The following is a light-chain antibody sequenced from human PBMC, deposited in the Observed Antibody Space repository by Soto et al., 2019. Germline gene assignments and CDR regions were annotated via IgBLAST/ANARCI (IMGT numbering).Light chain of an antibody. CDR2: LGS. J-gene: IGKJ3*01. CDR3: MQALPRFT. CDR1: QSLLHSNGYNY. Sequence: DIVMTQSPLSLPVTPGEPASISCRSSQSLLHSNGYNYLDWYLQKPGQSPQLLIYLGSNRASGXPXXFSGSGSGTDFTLKISRVEAEDVGVYYCMQALPRFTFGPGTKVDIK. V-gene: IGKV2-28*01.